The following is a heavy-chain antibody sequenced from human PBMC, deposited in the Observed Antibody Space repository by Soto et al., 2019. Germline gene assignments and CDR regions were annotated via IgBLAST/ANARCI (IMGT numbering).Heavy chain of an antibody. V-gene: IGHV3-23*01. CDR1: GFTFSSYA. CDR3: AKVAVVVVIASAFDI. CDR2: ISGSGGST. J-gene: IGHJ3*02. D-gene: IGHD3-22*01. Sequence: EVQLLESGGGLVQPGGSLRLSCAASGFTFSSYAMSWVRQAPGKGLEWVSAISGSGGSTYYADPVKGRFTISRDHSKNPLQLQMNSLRAEDTVVYYCAKVAVVVVIASAFDILGQGTMVTVSS.